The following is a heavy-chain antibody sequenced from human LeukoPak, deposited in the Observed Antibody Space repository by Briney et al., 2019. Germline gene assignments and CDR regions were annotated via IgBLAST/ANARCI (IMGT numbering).Heavy chain of an antibody. CDR2: VSYDGNNK. V-gene: IGHV3-30*03. D-gene: IGHD3-3*01. CDR1: GFTLSRYG. CDR3: VRDFRFLEDY. J-gene: IGHJ4*02. Sequence: GMSLILSCAASGFTLSRYGMHWVRLVPGKGLEWVAVVSYDGNNKYYVDSVKGRFTISRDNAKNSLYLQMNSLRAEDTAVYYCVRDFRFLEDYWGQGTLVTVSS.